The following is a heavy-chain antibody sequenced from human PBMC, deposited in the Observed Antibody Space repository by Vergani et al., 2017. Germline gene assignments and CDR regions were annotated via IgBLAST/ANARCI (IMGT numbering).Heavy chain of an antibody. CDR1: GFSVSSSGVG. CDR2: IYWNDDK. V-gene: IGHV2-5*01. Sequence: QITLKESGPTLVKPTQTLTLTCTVSGFSVSSSGVGVAWIRQPPGKALECLAIIYWNDDKRYSPSLMGRLTIAKDTSRNQVVLTMTNMDPVDTATYYCAHRDTFDANYKYFDYWGPGTLVTVSS. CDR3: AHRDTFDANYKYFDY. D-gene: IGHD4/OR15-4a*01. J-gene: IGHJ4*02.